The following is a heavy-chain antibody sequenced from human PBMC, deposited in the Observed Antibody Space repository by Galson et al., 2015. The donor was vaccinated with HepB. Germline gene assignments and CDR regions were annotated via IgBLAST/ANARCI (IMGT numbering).Heavy chain of an antibody. Sequence: SVKVSCKASGYTFTGYYMHWVRQAPGQGLEWMGWINPNSGGTNYAQKFQGRVTMTRDTPISTAYMELSRLKSDDTAVYYCARALAGDYGGDSGDYWGQGTLVTVSS. D-gene: IGHD4-23*01. CDR1: GYTFTGYY. V-gene: IGHV1-2*02. CDR3: ARALAGDYGGDSGDY. J-gene: IGHJ4*02. CDR2: INPNSGGT.